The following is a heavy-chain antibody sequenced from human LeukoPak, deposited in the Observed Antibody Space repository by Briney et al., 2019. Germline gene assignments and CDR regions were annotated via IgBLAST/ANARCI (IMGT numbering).Heavy chain of an antibody. Sequence: SETLSLTCAVYGGSFSTYYWSWIRQPPGKGLEWIGEINHSGSTNYNPSLKSRVTISVDKSKNQFSLKLSSVTAADTAVYYCVRARGIAVAGTRDAFDIWGQGTMVTVSS. CDR1: GGSFSTYY. V-gene: IGHV4-34*01. CDR2: INHSGST. J-gene: IGHJ3*02. D-gene: IGHD6-19*01. CDR3: VRARGIAVAGTRDAFDI.